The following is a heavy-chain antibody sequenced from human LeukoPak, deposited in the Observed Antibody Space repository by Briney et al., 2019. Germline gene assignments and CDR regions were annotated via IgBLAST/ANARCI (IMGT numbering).Heavy chain of an antibody. V-gene: IGHV4-59*08. CDR2: IHYTGTT. Sequence: PSETLSLTCTVSGGSISNYYWSWIRQPPGKGLEWIAYIHYTGTTNYNPSLTSRVTVSVDTSKNQFSLKLNSVTAADTAVYYCARHDNSGTYPLDYWGQGTLVTVSS. CDR3: ARHDNSGTYPLDY. D-gene: IGHD3-10*01. J-gene: IGHJ4*02. CDR1: GGSISNYY.